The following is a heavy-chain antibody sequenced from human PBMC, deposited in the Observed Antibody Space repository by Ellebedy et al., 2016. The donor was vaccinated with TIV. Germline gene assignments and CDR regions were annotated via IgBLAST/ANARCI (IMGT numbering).Heavy chain of an antibody. J-gene: IGHJ4*02. D-gene: IGHD3-16*02. Sequence: GGSLRLXCAASGFTFNNAWMGWVRQAPGKGLEWVGRIKSKSDGGTTENAAPVKGRFTISRDDSKSMLYLQMNSLKTEDTAVYYCTTAYYHYVWGTYRLVDFDYWGQGTLVTVSS. CDR1: GFTFNNAW. CDR3: TTAYYHYVWGTYRLVDFDY. CDR2: IKSKSDGGTT. V-gene: IGHV3-15*01.